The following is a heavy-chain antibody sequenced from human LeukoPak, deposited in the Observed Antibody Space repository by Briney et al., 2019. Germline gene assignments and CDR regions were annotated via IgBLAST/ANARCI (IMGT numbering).Heavy chain of an antibody. CDR1: GFTFSSYA. J-gene: IGHJ1*01. D-gene: IGHD1-26*01. Sequence: PGASLRLSCAASGFTFSSYATSWVRQAPGKGLEWVSAISGSGGSTYSADSVKGRFTISRDNSKNTLYLQMSSLRAEDTAVYYCAKPIVGATVENFQHWGQGTLVTVSS. CDR3: AKPIVGATVENFQH. CDR2: ISGSGGST. V-gene: IGHV3-23*01.